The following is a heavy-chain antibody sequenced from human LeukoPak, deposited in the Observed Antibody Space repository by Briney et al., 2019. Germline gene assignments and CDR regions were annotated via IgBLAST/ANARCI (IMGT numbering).Heavy chain of an antibody. V-gene: IGHV1-8*01. CDR1: GYTFTSYD. CDR3: ARMGYCSSTSCSDLDY. Sequence: GASVKVSCKASGYTFTSYDINWVRQATGQGLEWMGWMNPNRGNTGYAQKFQGRVTMTRNTSISTAYMELSSLRSEDTAVYYCARMGYCSSTSCSDLDYWGQGTLVTVSS. CDR2: MNPNRGNT. J-gene: IGHJ4*02. D-gene: IGHD2-2*01.